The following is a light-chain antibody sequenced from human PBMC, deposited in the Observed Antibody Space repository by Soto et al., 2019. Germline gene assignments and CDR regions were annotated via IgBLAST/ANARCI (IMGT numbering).Light chain of an antibody. CDR1: QSVSSY. CDR2: DAS. CDR3: QQRSNWPT. J-gene: IGKJ4*01. V-gene: IGKV3-11*01. Sequence: TQSPSTLSLSPGERATLSCRASQSVSSYLAWYQQKPGQAPRLLIYDASNRATGIPARFSGSGSGTDFTLTISSLEPEDFAVYYCQQRSNWPTFGGGTKVEIK.